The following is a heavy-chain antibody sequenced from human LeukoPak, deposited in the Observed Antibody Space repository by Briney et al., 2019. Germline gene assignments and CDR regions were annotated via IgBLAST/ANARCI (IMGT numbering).Heavy chain of an antibody. D-gene: IGHD6-13*01. J-gene: IGHJ3*02. Sequence: SETLSLTCTVSGGSISSYYWSWIRQPPGKGLEWIGYTYYSGSTNYNPSLKSRVTISVDTSKNQFSLKLSSVTAADTAVYYCATGGIEQQLDDAFDIWGQGTMVTVSS. CDR1: GGSISSYY. CDR3: ATGGIEQQLDDAFDI. V-gene: IGHV4-59*01. CDR2: TYYSGST.